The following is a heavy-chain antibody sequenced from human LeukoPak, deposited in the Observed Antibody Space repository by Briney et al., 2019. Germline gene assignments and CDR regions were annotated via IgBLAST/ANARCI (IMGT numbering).Heavy chain of an antibody. CDR3: ARVSTAVSLAIDY. CDR1: GFTFSNYN. D-gene: IGHD6-13*01. V-gene: IGHV3-21*06. J-gene: IGHJ4*02. Sequence: NPGGSLRLSCAASGFTFSNYNMNWVRQAPGKGLEWVSVISSSSRYMYYADSVKGRFTISRDNAKNSLYLQMNSLRAGDTAVYYCARVSTAVSLAIDYWGQGTLVTVST. CDR2: ISSSSRYM.